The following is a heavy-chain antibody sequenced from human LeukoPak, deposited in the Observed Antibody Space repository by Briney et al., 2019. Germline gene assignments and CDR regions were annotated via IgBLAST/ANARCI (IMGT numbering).Heavy chain of an antibody. CDR3: AREEFQSSYYYYYGMDV. Sequence: GGSLRLSWAASGFTFSDYYMSWIRQAPGKGLEWVSYISSSGSTIYYADSVKGRFAISRDNAKNSLYLQMNSLRAEDTAVYYCAREEFQSSYYYYYGMDVWGQGTTVPVSS. J-gene: IGHJ6*02. CDR1: GFTFSDYY. CDR2: ISSSGSTI. D-gene: IGHD3-10*01. V-gene: IGHV3-11*01.